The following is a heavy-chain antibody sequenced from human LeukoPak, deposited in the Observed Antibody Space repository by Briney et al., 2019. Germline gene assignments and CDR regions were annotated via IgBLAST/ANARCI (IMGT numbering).Heavy chain of an antibody. V-gene: IGHV1-46*01. CDR1: GYTFTSYY. D-gene: IGHD2-15*01. CDR3: AREGLVVTLYYYYYGMDV. Sequence: ASVKVSCKASGYTFTSYYMHWVRQAPGQGLEWMGITNPSGGSTSYARKFQGRVIMTRDTSTSTVYMELSSLRSEDTAVYYCAREGLVVTLYYYYYGMDVWGQGTTVTVSS. CDR2: TNPSGGST. J-gene: IGHJ6*02.